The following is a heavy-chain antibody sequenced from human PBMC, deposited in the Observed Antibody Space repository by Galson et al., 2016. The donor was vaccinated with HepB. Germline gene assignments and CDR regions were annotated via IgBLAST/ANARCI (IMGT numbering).Heavy chain of an antibody. CDR1: GHTFSTYA. CDR3: ARVQQGLAPRGAFEI. Sequence: SVKVSCKASGHTFSTYATNWVRQAPGQGLERMGWISAYNGNTNYAQKLQGRVTMSTDTSTSTAHMELRSLRSDDTAVHYCARVQQGLAPRGAFEIWGRGTVVTVSS. D-gene: IGHD6-19*01. CDR2: ISAYNGNT. J-gene: IGHJ3*02. V-gene: IGHV1-18*04.